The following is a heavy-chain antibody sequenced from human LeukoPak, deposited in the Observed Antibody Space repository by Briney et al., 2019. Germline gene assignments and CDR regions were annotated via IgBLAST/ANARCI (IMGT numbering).Heavy chain of an antibody. CDR2: ISTSGST. V-gene: IGHV4-4*07. J-gene: IGHJ5*02. CDR1: GGSISSYY. Sequence: SETLSLTCTVSGGSISSYYWSWIRQPAGKGLESIGHISTSGSTNYNPSLKSRVTISVDTSKNQFSLKVTSVTAADTAVYYCATYRAGTSGRGSWGQGTLVTVSS. D-gene: IGHD3-10*01. CDR3: ATYRAGTSGRGS.